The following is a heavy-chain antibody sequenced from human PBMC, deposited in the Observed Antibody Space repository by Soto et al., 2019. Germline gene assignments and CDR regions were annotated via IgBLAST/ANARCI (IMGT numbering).Heavy chain of an antibody. V-gene: IGHV3-23*01. J-gene: IGHJ5*02. D-gene: IGHD3-10*01. Sequence: PGGSLRLSCAASGFTFSSYAMSWVRQAPGKGLEWVSAISGSGGSTYYADSVKGRFTISRDNSKNTLFLQMNSLRVEDTAVYHCALDRPNYFGSGGGYYKSGGDHWGQGILVTVSS. CDR1: GFTFSSYA. CDR2: ISGSGGST. CDR3: ALDRPNYFGSGGGYYKSGGDH.